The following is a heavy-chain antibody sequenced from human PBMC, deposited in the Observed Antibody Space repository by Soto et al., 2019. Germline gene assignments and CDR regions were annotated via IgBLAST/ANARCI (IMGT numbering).Heavy chain of an antibody. D-gene: IGHD4-17*01. J-gene: IGHJ5*02. CDR1: GDSITGGYYS. Sequence: PSETLSLTCAVSGDSITGGYYSWTWIRQPPGKGLEWIGYISHRGDTFYSPSLNSRVTMSLDTSKNQFSLELTSVTAADTAVYFCARDYGDYYIDPGGPGLLVTVSS. V-gene: IGHV4-30-2*01. CDR3: ARDYGDYYIDP. CDR2: ISHRGDT.